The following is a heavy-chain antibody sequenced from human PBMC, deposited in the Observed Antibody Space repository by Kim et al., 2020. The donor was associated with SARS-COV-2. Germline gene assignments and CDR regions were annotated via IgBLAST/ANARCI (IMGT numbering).Heavy chain of an antibody. CDR2: IYYSGST. CDR3: ARDADPFDWLTPFDY. CDR1: GGSISSSSYY. V-gene: IGHV4-39*07. D-gene: IGHD3-9*01. J-gene: IGHJ4*02. Sequence: SETLSLTCTVSGGSISSSSYYWGWLRQPPGKGLEWIGSIYYSGSTYYNPSLKSRVTISVDTSKNQFSLKLSSVTAADTAVYYCARDADPFDWLTPFDYWGQGTLVTVSS.